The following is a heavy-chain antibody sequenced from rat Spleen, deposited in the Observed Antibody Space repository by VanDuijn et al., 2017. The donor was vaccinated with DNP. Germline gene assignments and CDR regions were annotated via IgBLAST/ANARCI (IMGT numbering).Heavy chain of an antibody. V-gene: IGHV5-27*01. CDR1: GFTFSDYY. CDR2: MSPTSRSS. D-gene: IGHD1-9*01. J-gene: IGHJ3*01. CDR3: TRGGTYYFDY. Sequence: EVQLVESGGGLVQPGRSLKLSCAASGFTFSDYYMAWVRQAPTKGLEWVACMSPTSRSSYYRDSVRGRFTVSRDDSTSTLYLQMDSLRSEDTATYYCTRGGTYYFDYWGQGTLVTVSS.